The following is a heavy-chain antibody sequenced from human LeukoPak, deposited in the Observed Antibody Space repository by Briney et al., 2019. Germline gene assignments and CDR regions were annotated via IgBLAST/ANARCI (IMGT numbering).Heavy chain of an antibody. D-gene: IGHD6-6*01. CDR2: INPNGGST. Sequence: ASVKVSCKASGCTFTNYYMHWVRQAPGQGLEWMGLINPNGGSTNYAQSFQGRVTMTRDMSTSTVFMELSSLRSEDTAVYYCARKYITSSGDWFDPWGQGTLVTVSS. V-gene: IGHV1-46*01. J-gene: IGHJ5*02. CDR1: GCTFTNYY. CDR3: ARKYITSSGDWFDP.